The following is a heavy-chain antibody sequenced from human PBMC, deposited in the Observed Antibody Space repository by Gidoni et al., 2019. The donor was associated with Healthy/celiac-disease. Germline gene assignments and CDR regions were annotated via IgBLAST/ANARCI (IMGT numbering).Heavy chain of an antibody. CDR3: ARQSCSSTSCYPMNWFDS. J-gene: IGHJ5*01. V-gene: IGHV5-51*01. Sequence: EVQLVQSGAEVKKPGEALKISGKVSGYSCTSYWIGWVRQMPGKGLEWMGSIYPVDSDTRYSPSFYGQVTISADKSISTAYLQWSSLKASDTAMYYCARQSCSSTSCYPMNWFDSWGQGTLVTVSS. D-gene: IGHD2-2*01. CDR1: GYSCTSYW. CDR2: IYPVDSDT.